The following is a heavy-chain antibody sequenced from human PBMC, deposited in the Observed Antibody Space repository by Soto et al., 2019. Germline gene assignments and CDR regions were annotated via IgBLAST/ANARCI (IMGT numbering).Heavy chain of an antibody. CDR1: GGSFSVYY. CDR3: ASQVVAGTVRRYDKTLYSFVY. V-gene: IGHV4-34*01. J-gene: IGHJ4*02. Sequence: SETLSLTCAVYGGSFSVYYWSWILQPPWKGLEWIGEINHSGSTKYNPSLKCRVTISVDTSKNQFSLKLISVTAADTAVYYCASQVVAGTVRRYDKTLYSFVYWGQGTLVNV. D-gene: IGHD6-19*01. CDR2: INHSGST.